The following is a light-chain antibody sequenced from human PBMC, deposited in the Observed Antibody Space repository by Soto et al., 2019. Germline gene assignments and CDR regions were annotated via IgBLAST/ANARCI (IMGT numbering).Light chain of an antibody. CDR3: QHYNNWPPWT. CDR1: QSVSNN. Sequence: EIVMTQSPATLSVSPGERATLSCRASQSVSNNLAWYQQKVGQAPRLLIYGASTRATGIPARFSGSGSGTEFTLTISSLQSEDFAVYYCQHYNNWPPWTFGQGTKVEVK. J-gene: IGKJ1*01. V-gene: IGKV3-15*01. CDR2: GAS.